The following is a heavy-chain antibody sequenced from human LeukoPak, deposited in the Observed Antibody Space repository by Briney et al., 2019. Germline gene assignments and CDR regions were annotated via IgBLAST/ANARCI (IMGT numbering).Heavy chain of an antibody. J-gene: IGHJ6*03. CDR3: AREGAQDYYYYMDV. Sequence: PGGSLRLSCAASGFTFSSYGMHWVRQAPGKGLEWVAFIRYDGSNKYYADSVKGRFTISRDNSKNTLYLQMNSLRAEDTAVYYCAREGAQDYYYYMDVWGKGTTVTISS. D-gene: IGHD3-16*01. V-gene: IGHV3-30*02. CDR2: IRYDGSNK. CDR1: GFTFSSYG.